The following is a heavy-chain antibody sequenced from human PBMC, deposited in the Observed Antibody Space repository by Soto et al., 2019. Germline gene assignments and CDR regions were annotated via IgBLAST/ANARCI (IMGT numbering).Heavy chain of an antibody. D-gene: IGHD3-10*01. J-gene: IGHJ6*02. V-gene: IGHV1-69*13. CDR3: ARTQCSPNYYGSGSFWLYFYYYGMDV. CDR1: GGTFSSYA. Sequence: SVKVSCKASGGTFSSYAISWVRQAPGQGLEWMGGITPIFGTANYAQKFQGRVTITADESTSTAYMELSSLRSEDTAVYYCARTQCSPNYYGSGSFWLYFYYYGMDVWGQGTTVTVSS. CDR2: ITPIFGTA.